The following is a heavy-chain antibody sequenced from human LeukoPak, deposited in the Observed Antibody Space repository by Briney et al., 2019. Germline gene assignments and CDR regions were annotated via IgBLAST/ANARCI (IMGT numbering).Heavy chain of an antibody. D-gene: IGHD6-13*01. CDR3: ARLCSWYGVYYFDY. V-gene: IGHV1-8*01. J-gene: IGHJ4*02. CDR2: MNPNSGNT. CDR1: GYTFTSYD. Sequence: ASVKVSCKASGYTFTSYDINWVRQATGQGLEWMGWMNPNSGNTGYAQKFQGRVTMTRNTSISTAYMELSSLRSEDTAVYYCARLCSWYGVYYFDYWGQGTLATVSS.